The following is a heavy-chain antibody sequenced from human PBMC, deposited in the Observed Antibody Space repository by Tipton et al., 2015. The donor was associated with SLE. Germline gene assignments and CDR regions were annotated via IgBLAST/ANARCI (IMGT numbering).Heavy chain of an antibody. D-gene: IGHD4-23*01. V-gene: IGHV4-34*01. CDR1: GGSFSEYY. CDR3: ARGGTGDGRNPFDP. Sequence: TLSLTCAVYGGSFSEYYWSWIRQPPGKGLEWVGEVNHRGSTHYNPSLKSRVTISVDTSKNQFSLKLSSVTAADTAVYYCARGGTGDGRNPFDPWGQGTLVTVSS. CDR2: VNHRGST. J-gene: IGHJ5*02.